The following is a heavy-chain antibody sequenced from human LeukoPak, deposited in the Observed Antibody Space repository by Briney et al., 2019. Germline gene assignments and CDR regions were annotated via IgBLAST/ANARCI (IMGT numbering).Heavy chain of an antibody. CDR3: ARSNCNSCYRGVWYYFDY. CDR2: IYRGGST. CDR1: GLTVSSNY. Sequence: PGGSLRLSCEASGLTVSSNYMSWVRQAQGKGLEWVSVIYRGGSTYYADSVKGRFTISRDNSKITLFLQMNSLRAEDTAVYYCARSNCNSCYRGVWYYFDYWGQGTMVTVAT. D-gene: IGHD1/OR15-1a*01. J-gene: IGHJ4*02. V-gene: IGHV3-66*01.